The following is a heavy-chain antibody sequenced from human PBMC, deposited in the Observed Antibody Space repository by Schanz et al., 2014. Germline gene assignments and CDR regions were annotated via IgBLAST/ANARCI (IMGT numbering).Heavy chain of an antibody. D-gene: IGHD3-3*01. Sequence: DVQVVESGGDLVQPGGSLRLSCAASGFTLSNAWMSWVRQAPGKGVEWIAYISSGGTTIYYADSVKGRFTISRDNAKSSLYLQMNSLRDEDTAVYYCAATTILADWGQGTLVAVSS. CDR2: ISSGGTTI. J-gene: IGHJ4*02. CDR3: AATTILAD. V-gene: IGHV3-48*02. CDR1: GFTLSNAW.